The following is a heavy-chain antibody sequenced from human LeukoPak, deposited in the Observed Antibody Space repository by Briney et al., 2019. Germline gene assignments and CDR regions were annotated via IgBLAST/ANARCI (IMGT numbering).Heavy chain of an antibody. J-gene: IGHJ5*02. CDR2: INSDGSST. D-gene: IGHD6-13*01. CDR3: ARAGSSSWYSNRFDP. V-gene: IGHV3-74*01. CDR1: GFTFSSYW. Sequence: GGSLRLSCAASGFTFSSYWMHWVRQAPGKGLVWVSRINSDGSSTSYADSVKGRFTISRDNAKNTLYLQMNSLRAEDTAVYYCARAGSSSWYSNRFDPWGQGTLVTVSP.